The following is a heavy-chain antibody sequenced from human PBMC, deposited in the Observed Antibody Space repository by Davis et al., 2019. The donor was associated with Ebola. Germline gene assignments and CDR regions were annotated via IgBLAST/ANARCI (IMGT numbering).Heavy chain of an antibody. Sequence: ASVKVSCKASGYTFTGYYIHWVRQAPGQGLEWMGCINPNTGDTKYAQRSQGGVTMTRDTSITTAYLELTRLTSDDTAVYYCAREVGETKLDQWGQGTLVTVSS. D-gene: IGHD1-26*01. J-gene: IGHJ4*02. CDR3: AREVGETKLDQ. CDR2: INPNTGDT. V-gene: IGHV1-2*02. CDR1: GYTFTGYY.